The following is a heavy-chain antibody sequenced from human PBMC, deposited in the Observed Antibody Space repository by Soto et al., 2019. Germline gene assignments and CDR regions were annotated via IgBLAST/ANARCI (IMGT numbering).Heavy chain of an antibody. J-gene: IGHJ3*01. Sequence: QLQLQESGPGLVRPSETLSLTCDVFGDAISSFNYYWAWVRQPPGKGLEWIGSIYYTGSTYYNPSFKSRVTMSVDTSVSQFSLIVSSVTASDTAVYFCARHEGVEFLDPKGPFDVWGQGTMVTVSS. CDR2: IYYTGST. CDR1: GDAISSFNYY. D-gene: IGHD3-3*01. CDR3: ARHEGVEFLDPKGPFDV. V-gene: IGHV4-39*01.